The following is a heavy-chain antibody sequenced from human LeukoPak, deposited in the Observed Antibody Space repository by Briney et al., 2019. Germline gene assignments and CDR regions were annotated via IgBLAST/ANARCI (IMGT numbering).Heavy chain of an antibody. D-gene: IGHD3-22*01. J-gene: IGHJ4*02. CDR2: KNHNSGST. Sequence: ASVKVSCKASRYTFTGYYMHWVRQAPRQGLEWMGGKNHNSGSTNYAHNFQGRVTMTMDTSISTSYMELSRLRSADTAVYYCGRDGYYDSSGYYTNYWGQGTLVTASS. CDR3: GRDGYYDSSGYYTNY. CDR1: RYTFTGYY. V-gene: IGHV1-2*02.